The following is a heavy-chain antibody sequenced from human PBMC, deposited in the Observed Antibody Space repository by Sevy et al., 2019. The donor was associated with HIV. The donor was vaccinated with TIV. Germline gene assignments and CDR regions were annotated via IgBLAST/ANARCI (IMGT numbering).Heavy chain of an antibody. CDR1: GFTFSSYA. CDR3: AKEGYESSGYYH. V-gene: IGHV3-23*01. Sequence: GGSLRLPCAASGFTFSSYAMTWVRQAPGKGLEWVSAIRGSGGYTYYADSVKGRFTISRDNSKKTLDLQMHSLRAEDTAVYYCAKEGYESSGYYHWGQGTLVTVSS. D-gene: IGHD3-22*01. J-gene: IGHJ5*02. CDR2: IRGSGGYT.